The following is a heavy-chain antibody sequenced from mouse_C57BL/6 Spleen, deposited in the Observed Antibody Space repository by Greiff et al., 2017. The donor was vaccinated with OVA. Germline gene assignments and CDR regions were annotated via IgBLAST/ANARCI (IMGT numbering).Heavy chain of an antibody. CDR3: ASPITTVVADYYAMDY. V-gene: IGHV3-6*01. J-gene: IGHJ4*01. D-gene: IGHD1-1*01. CDR1: GYSITSGYY. Sequence: ESGPGLVKPSQSLSLTCSVTGYSITSGYYWNWIRQFPGNKLEWMGYISYDGSNNYNPSLKNRISITRDTSKNQFFLKLNSVTTEDTATYYCASPITTVVADYYAMDYWGQGTSVTVSS. CDR2: ISYDGSN.